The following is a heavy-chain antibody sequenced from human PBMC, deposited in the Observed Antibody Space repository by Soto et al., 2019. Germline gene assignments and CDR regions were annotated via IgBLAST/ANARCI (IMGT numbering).Heavy chain of an antibody. CDR1: GYSFTSYW. D-gene: IGHD3-22*01. V-gene: IGHV5-51*01. CDR3: ARHRGYYDSSGYFGHHYYYGMDV. CDR2: IYPGGSDT. J-gene: IGHJ6*02. Sequence: PGESLHISCNVSGYSFTSYWIRWGRQIPGKGLEWKGVIYPGGSDTRYSPSFQGQVTISADKSISTAYLQWSSLKASDTVMYYCARHRGYYDSSGYFGHHYYYGMDVSGPGTTLTVSS.